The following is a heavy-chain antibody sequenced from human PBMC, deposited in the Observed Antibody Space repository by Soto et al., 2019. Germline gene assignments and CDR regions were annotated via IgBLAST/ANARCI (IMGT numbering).Heavy chain of an antibody. V-gene: IGHV4-61*08. Sequence: SETLSLTCAVSGGSISSGGYSWSWIRQPPGKGLEWIGYIYYSGSTNYNPSLKSRVTISVDTSKNQFSLKLSSVTAADTAVYYCAASYGSGSYFTWHYGMDVWGQGTTVTVSS. CDR3: AASYGSGSYFTWHYGMDV. J-gene: IGHJ6*02. CDR2: IYYSGST. D-gene: IGHD3-10*01. CDR1: GGSISSGGYS.